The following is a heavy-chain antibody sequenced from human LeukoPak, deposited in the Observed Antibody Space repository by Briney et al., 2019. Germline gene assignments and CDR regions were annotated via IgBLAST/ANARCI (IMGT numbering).Heavy chain of an antibody. CDR1: GGFISSSSYY. CDR2: IYYTGST. CDR3: ARRRYYDSTGYLD. J-gene: IGHJ1*01. V-gene: IGHV4-39*02. Sequence: KPSETLSLTCTISGGFISSSSYYWGWIRQPPGKGLEWIGDIYYTGSTYYNASLKSRVSISIDTSNNHFSLKLSSVTAADTALYYCARRRYYDSTGYLDWGQGTLVTVSS. D-gene: IGHD3-22*01.